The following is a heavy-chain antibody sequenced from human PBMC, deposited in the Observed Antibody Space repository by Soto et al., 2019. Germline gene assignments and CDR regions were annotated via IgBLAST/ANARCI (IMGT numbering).Heavy chain of an antibody. CDR1: GFTFSSYS. J-gene: IGHJ4*02. CDR2: ISSSSSYI. Sequence: EVQLVESGGGLVKPGGSLRLSCEASGFTFSSYSMNWVRQAPGKGLEWVSSISSSSSYIYYADSVKGRFTISRDNAKNSLYLQMNSLRAEDTAVYYCARGTDYDSLTDGTSLTYYFDYWGQGTLVTVSS. D-gene: IGHD3-9*01. CDR3: ARGTDYDSLTDGTSLTYYFDY. V-gene: IGHV3-21*01.